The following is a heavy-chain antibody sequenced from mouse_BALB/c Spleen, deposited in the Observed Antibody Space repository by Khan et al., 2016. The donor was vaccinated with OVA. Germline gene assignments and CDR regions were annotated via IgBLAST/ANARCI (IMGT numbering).Heavy chain of an antibody. CDR3: AKEGAYYGNDGLFAY. CDR2: INPSSGYT. Sequence: QVQLQQSGAELARPGASVKMSCKASGYTFTTYTMHWVKQRPGQGLEWIGYINPSSGYTNYNQKFKGKATLTADKSSSTAYMQLSSLTSEDSAVYYCAKEGAYYGNDGLFAYWGQGTLVTVSA. D-gene: IGHD2-14*01. J-gene: IGHJ3*01. CDR1: GYTFTTYT. V-gene: IGHV1-4*01.